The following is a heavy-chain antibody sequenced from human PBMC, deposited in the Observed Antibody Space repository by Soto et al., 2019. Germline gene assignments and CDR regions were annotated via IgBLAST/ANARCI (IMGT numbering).Heavy chain of an antibody. Sequence: PSESLSLTCSVSGAALNSGNYYWSWILQVPGKGLEWIGHIYVTGAVDYNPSLRDRITTSQDTSERQFSLNLRLVTAADTAVYYCARLRIATNNYKWFDPWGQGTLVTVSS. J-gene: IGHJ5*02. CDR3: ARLRIATNNYKWFDP. CDR1: GAALNSGNYY. D-gene: IGHD2-21*01. V-gene: IGHV4-31*03. CDR2: IYVTGAV.